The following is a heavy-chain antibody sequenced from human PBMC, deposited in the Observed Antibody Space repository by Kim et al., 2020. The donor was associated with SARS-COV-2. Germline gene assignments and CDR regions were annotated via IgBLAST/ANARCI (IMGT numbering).Heavy chain of an antibody. D-gene: IGHD6-19*01. CDR3: ARDESGSRSSGWGY. J-gene: IGHJ4*02. Sequence: APKVQGRVTITADESTSTAYMELRSLRSEDTAVYYCARDESGSRSSGWGYWGQGTLVTVSS. V-gene: IGHV1-69*01.